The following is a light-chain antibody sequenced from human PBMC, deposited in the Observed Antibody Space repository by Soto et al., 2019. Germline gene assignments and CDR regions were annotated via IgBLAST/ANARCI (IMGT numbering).Light chain of an antibody. J-gene: IGKJ2*01. CDR1: QSISSY. Sequence: DIQMTQSPSSLSASVGDRVTITCRASQSISSYLNWYQQKPGKAPKVLIYGTPNLQNGIPSRFSGSGSGTDCTLTINSLQPEDFATYDCQQSYRTPYTFGQGTKLEIK. CDR3: QQSYRTPYT. CDR2: GTP. V-gene: IGKV1-39*01.